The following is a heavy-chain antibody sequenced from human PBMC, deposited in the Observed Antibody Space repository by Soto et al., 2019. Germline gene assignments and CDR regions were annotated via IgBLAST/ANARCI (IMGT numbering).Heavy chain of an antibody. D-gene: IGHD6-19*01. J-gene: IGHJ5*02. CDR3: ARAVAEGHWFDP. V-gene: IGHV1-18*01. CDR2: ISAYNGNT. Sequence: DSVKVSCTASGYTFTSYGISWVRQAPGQGLEWMGWISAYNGNTNYAQKLQGRVTMTTDTSTSTAYMELRSLRSDDTAVYYCARAVAEGHWFDPCGQGTQVTASA. CDR1: GYTFTSYG.